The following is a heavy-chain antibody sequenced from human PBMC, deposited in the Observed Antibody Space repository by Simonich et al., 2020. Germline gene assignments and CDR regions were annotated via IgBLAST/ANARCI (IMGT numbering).Heavy chain of an antibody. CDR2: SNPNSGRT. J-gene: IGHJ3*02. Sequence: VQLVQSGAEVTKPGASVKVSCKASGYTFTANYLTWVRQAPGPGLAWMGRSNPNSGRTNYAQKVQGRVTMTRDTSISTAYMELSRLRSDDTAVYYCARELKGVPVGWGSQIDIWGQGTMVTVSS. CDR3: ARELKGVPVGWGSQIDI. D-gene: IGHD6-19*01. CDR1: GYTFTANY. V-gene: IGHV1-2*06.